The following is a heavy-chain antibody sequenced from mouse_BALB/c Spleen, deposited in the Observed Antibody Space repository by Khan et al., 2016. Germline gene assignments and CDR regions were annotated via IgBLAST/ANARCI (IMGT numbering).Heavy chain of an antibody. Sequence: QIQLVQSGPELKKPGETVKISCKASGYTFTNYGMNWVKQAPGKGLKWMGWMNTYTGEPTYADDFKGRFAFSLKTSARTAYLQINNLKDEDTATYFCARDYDYDGDWYFDVWGARTTVTVSS. CDR1: GYTFTNYG. CDR3: ARDYDYDGDWYFDV. CDR2: MNTYTGEP. V-gene: IGHV9-3-1*01. J-gene: IGHJ1*01. D-gene: IGHD2-4*01.